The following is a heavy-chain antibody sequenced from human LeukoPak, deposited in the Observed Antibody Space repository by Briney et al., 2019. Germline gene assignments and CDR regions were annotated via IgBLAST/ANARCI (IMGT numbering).Heavy chain of an antibody. J-gene: IGHJ4*02. D-gene: IGHD3-9*01. V-gene: IGHV3-53*01. Sequence: GGSLRLSCAASGFTVSSNCMSWVRQAPGKGLEWVSLIYSDGTTYYAGSVKGRVTISRDIAKNSLYLQMNSLRAEDTAVYYCVRTNYDILTGRLDYWGQGTLVTVSS. CDR2: IYSDGTT. CDR3: VRTNYDILTGRLDY. CDR1: GFTVSSNC.